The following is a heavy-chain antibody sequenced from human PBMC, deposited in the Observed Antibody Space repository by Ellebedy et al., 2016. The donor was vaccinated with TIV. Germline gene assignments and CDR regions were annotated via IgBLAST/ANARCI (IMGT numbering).Heavy chain of an antibody. CDR2: IYYRGST. J-gene: IGHJ2*01. CDR3: ARHLLHPNLRLGELSLNWYFDL. V-gene: IGHV4-59*08. Sequence: GSLRLSCTVSGGSISSYFWSWIRQPPGKGLEWIGYIYYRGSTNYNPSLKSRVTISVDSSKNHFSLRLSSVTAADTAVYYCARHLLHPNLRLGELSLNWYFDLWGRGTLVTVSS. CDR1: GGSISSYF. D-gene: IGHD3-16*02.